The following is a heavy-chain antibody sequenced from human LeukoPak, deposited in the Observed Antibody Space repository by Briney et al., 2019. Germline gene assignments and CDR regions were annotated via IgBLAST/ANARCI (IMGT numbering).Heavy chain of an antibody. Sequence: SETLSLTCTVSGASISSYYWSWLRQPAGEGLEWIGRIYTSGSTNYNPSLKSRVTMSVDTSKNQFSLELISVTAADTAVYYCARALVPYYDILTGYYKHPIDAFDIWGQGTMVTVSS. V-gene: IGHV4-4*07. CDR2: IYTSGST. CDR1: GASISSYY. D-gene: IGHD3-9*01. CDR3: ARALVPYYDILTGYYKHPIDAFDI. J-gene: IGHJ3*02.